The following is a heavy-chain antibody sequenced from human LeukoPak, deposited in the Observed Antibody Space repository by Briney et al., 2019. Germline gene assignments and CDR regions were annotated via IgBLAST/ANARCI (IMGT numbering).Heavy chain of an antibody. V-gene: IGHV3-9*01. D-gene: IGHD3-9*01. CDR1: GFILDDYS. CDR3: IKDMGFDLLKDAFDI. Sequence: GGSLRLSCAVSGFILDDYSMHWVRHAPGKGVEWVSSISWDGGRTAFADSVKGRFTISRDNAKNFLYLQMNSLGPGDTALYYCIKDMGFDLLKDAFDIWGQGTMVTVSS. CDR2: ISWDGGRT. J-gene: IGHJ3*02.